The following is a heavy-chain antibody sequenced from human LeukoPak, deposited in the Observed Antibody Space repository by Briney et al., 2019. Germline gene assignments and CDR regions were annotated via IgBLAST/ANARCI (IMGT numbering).Heavy chain of an antibody. Sequence: GGSLRLSCAASGFTFRSYEMNWVRQAPGKGLEWVGRIKSKTDGGTTDDAAPVKGRFTISRDDSKNTLYLQMNSLKTEDTAVYYCTTDTGYYDSSGYTFDYWGQGTLVTVSS. D-gene: IGHD3-22*01. CDR2: IKSKTDGGTT. CDR3: TTDTGYYDSSGYTFDY. J-gene: IGHJ4*02. V-gene: IGHV3-15*01. CDR1: GFTFRSYE.